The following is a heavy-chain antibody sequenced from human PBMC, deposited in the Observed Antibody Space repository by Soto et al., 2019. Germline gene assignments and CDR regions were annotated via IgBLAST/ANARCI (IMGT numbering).Heavy chain of an antibody. D-gene: IGHD1-26*01. V-gene: IGHV4-59*01. CDR2: IYYSGST. J-gene: IGHJ4*02. CDR1: GGSISSYY. CDR3: ARRYGGNFDY. Sequence: ASETLSLTCTVSGGSISSYYWSWIRQPPGKGLEWIGYIYYSGSTNYNPSLKSRVTISVDTSKNQFSPKLSSVTAADTAVYYCARRYGGNFDYWGQGTLVTVS.